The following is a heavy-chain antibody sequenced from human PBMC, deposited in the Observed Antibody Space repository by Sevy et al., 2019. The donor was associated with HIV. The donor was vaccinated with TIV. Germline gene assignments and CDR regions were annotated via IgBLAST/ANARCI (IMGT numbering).Heavy chain of an antibody. J-gene: IGHJ4*02. D-gene: IGHD1-26*01. CDR3: ARDLSWWELRHFDY. Sequence: GGSLRLSCAASGFTFSSYAMHWVRQAPGKGLEWVAVISYDGSNKYYADSVKGRFTISRDNSKNTLYLQMNSLRAEDTAVYYCARDLSWWELRHFDYWGQGTLVTVSS. CDR2: ISYDGSNK. CDR1: GFTFSSYA. V-gene: IGHV3-30*04.